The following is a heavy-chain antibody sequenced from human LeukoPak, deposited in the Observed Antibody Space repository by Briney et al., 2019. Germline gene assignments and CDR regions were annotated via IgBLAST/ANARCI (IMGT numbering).Heavy chain of an antibody. D-gene: IGHD3-10*01. Sequence: SETLSLTCAVYGGSFSGYYWSWIRQPPGKGLEWIGEINHSGSTNYNPSLKSRVTISVDTSKNQFSLKLSSVTAADTAVYYCAREGPKVRGPRGFDYWGQGTLVTVSS. CDR3: AREGPKVRGPRGFDY. CDR1: GGSFSGYY. V-gene: IGHV4-34*01. J-gene: IGHJ4*02. CDR2: INHSGST.